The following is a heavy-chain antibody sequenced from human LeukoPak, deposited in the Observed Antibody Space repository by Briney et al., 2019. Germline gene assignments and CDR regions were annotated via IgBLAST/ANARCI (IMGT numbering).Heavy chain of an antibody. D-gene: IGHD1-1*01. Sequence: SETLSLTCAVYGGSFSGYYWTLIRQTPGKGLEWIGEISHTGLTGSNPSLKSRATIFVDSSKTQSSLRMTSVTAADTGVYYCARVPDITARPCDTWGPGTLVTVSS. V-gene: IGHV4-34*01. J-gene: IGHJ5*02. CDR1: GGSFSGYY. CDR2: ISHTGLT. CDR3: ARVPDITARPCDT.